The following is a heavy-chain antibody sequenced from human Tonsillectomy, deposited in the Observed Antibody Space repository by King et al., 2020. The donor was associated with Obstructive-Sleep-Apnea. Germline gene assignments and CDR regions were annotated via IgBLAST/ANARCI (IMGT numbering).Heavy chain of an antibody. V-gene: IGHV3-33*01. D-gene: IGHD5-12*01. CDR2: IWYDGSNK. J-gene: IGHJ2*01. CDR1: GFTFSSYG. CDR3: ARDLAMIPKWYFDL. Sequence: VQLVESGGGVVQPGRSLRLSCAAYGFTFSSYGMHWVRQAPGKGLEWVAVIWYDGSNKYYADSVKGRFTISRDNSKNTLYLQMNSLRAEDTAVYYCARDLAMIPKWYFDLWGRGTLVTVSS.